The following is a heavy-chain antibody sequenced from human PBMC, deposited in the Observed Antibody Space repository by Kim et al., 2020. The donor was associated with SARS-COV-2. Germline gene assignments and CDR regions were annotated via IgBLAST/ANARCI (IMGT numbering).Heavy chain of an antibody. J-gene: IGHJ3*02. CDR3: ARDRGSWWSLPDAFDI. Sequence: GGSLRLSCAASGFTFSRHSMNWVRQAPGKGLEWVSYISSSSSTIYYADSVKGRFSISRDNAKNSLYLQMTSLRDEDTAVYYCARDRGSWWSLPDAFDIWGQGTMVTVSS. V-gene: IGHV3-48*02. CDR2: ISSSSSTI. CDR1: GFTFSRHS. D-gene: IGHD2-15*01.